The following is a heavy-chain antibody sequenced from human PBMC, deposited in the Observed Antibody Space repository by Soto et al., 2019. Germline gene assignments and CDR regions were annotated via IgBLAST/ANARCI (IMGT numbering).Heavy chain of an antibody. Sequence: QVQLVQSGAEVKRPGSSVKVSCKISGGTFSNGAFSWVRQAPGQGLEWMGGIIPLFGTPSYAQKFQGRVTVTADESSSTVYMELSSLTSEDTAIYYCANELVGEMATGGYFDYWGQGTLVSVSS. V-gene: IGHV1-69*01. CDR3: ANELVGEMATGGYFDY. CDR2: IIPLFGTP. J-gene: IGHJ4*02. D-gene: IGHD3-10*01. CDR1: GGTFSNGA.